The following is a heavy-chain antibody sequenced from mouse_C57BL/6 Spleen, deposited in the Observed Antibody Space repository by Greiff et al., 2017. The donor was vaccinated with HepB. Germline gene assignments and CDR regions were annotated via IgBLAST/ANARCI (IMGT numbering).Heavy chain of an antibody. V-gene: IGHV1-82*01. CDR2: IYPGDGDT. CDR3: ARREDYDY. CDR1: GYAFSSSW. Sequence: VKLQESGPELVKPGASVKISCKASGYAFSSSWMNWVKQRPGKGLEWIGRIYPGDGDTNYNGKFKGKATLTADKSSSTAYMQLSSLTSEDSAVYFCARREDYDYWGQGTTLTVSS. J-gene: IGHJ2*01. D-gene: IGHD2-4*01.